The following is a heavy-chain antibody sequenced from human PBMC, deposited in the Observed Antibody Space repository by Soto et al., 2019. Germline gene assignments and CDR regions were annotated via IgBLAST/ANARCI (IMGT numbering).Heavy chain of an antibody. CDR2: IYYSGST. CDR1: GGSISSSSYY. Sequence: SETLSLTXTVSGGSISSSSYYWGWIRQPPGKGLEWIGSIYYSGSTYYNPSLKSRVTISVDTSKNQFSLKLSSVTAADTAVYYCARHPAGYYDFWSRFDPWGQGTLVTVSS. CDR3: ARHPAGYYDFWSRFDP. D-gene: IGHD3-3*01. V-gene: IGHV4-39*01. J-gene: IGHJ5*02.